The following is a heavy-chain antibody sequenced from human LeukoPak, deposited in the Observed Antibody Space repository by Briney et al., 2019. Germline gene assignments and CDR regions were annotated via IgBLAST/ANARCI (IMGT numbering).Heavy chain of an antibody. CDR1: GYSISSGYY. J-gene: IGHJ6*03. D-gene: IGHD3-3*01. Sequence: SETLSLTCTVSGYSISSGYYWGWIRQPPGKGLEWIGSIYHSGSTYYNPSLKSRVTISVDTSKNQFSLKLSSVTAADTAVYYCARVRSGYDYYYYYMDVWGKGTTVTVSS. CDR2: IYHSGST. CDR3: ARVRSGYDYYYYYMDV. V-gene: IGHV4-38-2*02.